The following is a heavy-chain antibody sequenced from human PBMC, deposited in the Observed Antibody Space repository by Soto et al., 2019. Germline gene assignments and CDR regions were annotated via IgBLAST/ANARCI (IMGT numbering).Heavy chain of an antibody. J-gene: IGHJ4*02. V-gene: IGHV3-21*02. CDR2: ITSDSSYI. Sequence: EVQLVESGGGLVKPGGSLRLSCAASGFSFSSYGMIWVRQAPGKGLEWVSSITSDSSYIYYLDSLRGRFTITRDNAKNSLSLQMTSLRAEDTAVYYCAIVDGYTSPNDYWGQGTLVTVSS. CDR1: GFSFSSYG. D-gene: IGHD5-12*01. CDR3: AIVDGYTSPNDY.